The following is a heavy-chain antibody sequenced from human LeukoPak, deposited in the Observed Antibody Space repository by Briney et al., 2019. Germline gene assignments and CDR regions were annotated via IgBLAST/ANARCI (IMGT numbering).Heavy chain of an antibody. D-gene: IGHD3-22*01. CDR3: ARHTSVIGYWDY. CDR1: GGSINSSSYW. V-gene: IGHV4-39*01. CDR2: IYYSGST. Sequence: SETLSLTCTVSGGSINSSSYWWGWIRQPPGKGLEWIGSIYYSGSTYYNPSLKTRVTISVDTSKNQFSLKLSSLTAADTAVYYCARHTSVIGYWDYWGQGTLVTVSS. J-gene: IGHJ4*02.